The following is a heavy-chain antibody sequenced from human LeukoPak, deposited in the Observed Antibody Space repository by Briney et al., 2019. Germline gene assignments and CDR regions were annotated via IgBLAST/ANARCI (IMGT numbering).Heavy chain of an antibody. J-gene: IGHJ6*02. Sequence: AGGSLRLSCAASGFTFSSYWMHWVRQAPGKGLVWVSRINSDGSSTSYADSVKGRFTISRDNAKNTLYLQMNSLRAEDTAVYYCASDFAPEQSRGYYYGMDVWGQGTTVTVSS. V-gene: IGHV3-74*01. CDR2: INSDGSST. CDR1: GFTFSSYW. D-gene: IGHD1/OR15-1a*01. CDR3: ASDFAPEQSRGYYYGMDV.